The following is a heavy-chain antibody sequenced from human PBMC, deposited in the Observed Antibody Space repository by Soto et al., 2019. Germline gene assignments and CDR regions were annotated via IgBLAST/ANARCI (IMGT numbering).Heavy chain of an antibody. D-gene: IGHD3-10*01. J-gene: IGHJ4*02. Sequence: EVQLVESGGGLVKPGGSLRLSCAASGFTFSDYDMNWVRQAPGKGLEWVSSITSSSIYMNYADSVKGRFTTSRDNAGNSLYLQMNSLRAEDTAVYYCARVGMASGNGYGSGSYDIWGQGTLITVSS. CDR1: GFTFSDYD. V-gene: IGHV3-21*02. CDR2: ITSSSIYM. CDR3: ARVGMASGNGYGSGSYDI.